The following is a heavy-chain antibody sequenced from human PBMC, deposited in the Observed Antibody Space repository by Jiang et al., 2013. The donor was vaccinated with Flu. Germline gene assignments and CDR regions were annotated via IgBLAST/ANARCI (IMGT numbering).Heavy chain of an antibody. Sequence: ASGFTFSSYSMNWSARLQGRAGVVSSISSSSSYIYYADSVKGRFTISRDNAKNSLYLQTNSLRAEDTAVYYCARGLYCSSTSCYFSDYWGQETLVTVSS. D-gene: IGHD2-2*01. CDR3: ARGLYCSSTSCYFSDY. CDR1: GFTFSSYS. J-gene: IGHJ4*02. V-gene: IGHV3-21*01. CDR2: ISSSSSYI.